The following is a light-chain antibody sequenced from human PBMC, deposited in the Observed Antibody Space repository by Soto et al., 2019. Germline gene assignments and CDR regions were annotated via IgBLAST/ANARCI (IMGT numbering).Light chain of an antibody. CDR3: SSYTSSSTLV. CDR2: EVT. J-gene: IGLJ3*02. Sequence: QSVLTQPASVSGSPGQSITISCTGTSSDVGGHNYVSWYQQYPGKAPNLIISEVTNRPSGVSNRISGSKSGNTASLTISGLQTEDEADYYCSSYTSSSTLVFGGGTKVTVL. V-gene: IGLV2-14*01. CDR1: SSDVGGHNY.